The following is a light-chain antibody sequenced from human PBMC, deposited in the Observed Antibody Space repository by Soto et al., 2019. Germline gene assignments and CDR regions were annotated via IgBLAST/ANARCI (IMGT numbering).Light chain of an antibody. Sequence: ETVLTQSPATLSLSPGERATLSCRASQSVSSYLAWYQQKPGQAPRLLIYDASNRATGISARFSGSVSGTDFTLTISSLEPEDFAVYYCHQRSNWPGTFGQGTKVEIK. J-gene: IGKJ1*01. CDR3: HQRSNWPGT. CDR2: DAS. V-gene: IGKV3-11*01. CDR1: QSVSSY.